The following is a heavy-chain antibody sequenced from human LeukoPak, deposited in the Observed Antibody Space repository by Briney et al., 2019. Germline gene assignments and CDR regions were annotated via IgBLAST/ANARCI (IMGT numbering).Heavy chain of an antibody. V-gene: IGHV1-2*02. Sequence: ASVKVSCKASGYTFTGYYMHWVRQAPGQGLEWMGWINPNSGGTNYAQKFQGRVTMTRDTSISTAYMELSRLRSDDTAVYYCARASGWCSGGSCPRAFDIWGQGTMVTVSS. J-gene: IGHJ3*02. CDR2: INPNSGGT. D-gene: IGHD2-15*01. CDR3: ARASGWCSGGSCPRAFDI. CDR1: GYTFTGYY.